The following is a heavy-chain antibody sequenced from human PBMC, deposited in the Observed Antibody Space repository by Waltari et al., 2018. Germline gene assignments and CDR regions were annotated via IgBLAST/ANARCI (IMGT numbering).Heavy chain of an antibody. J-gene: IGHJ4*02. V-gene: IGHV1-46*03. CDR3: ASQRAGSGWLRIDY. Sequence: QVQLVQSGAEVKKPGASVKVSCKASGYPFTTYYMHWVRQAPGQGVGWVGIINPDGGSTSYAQKFQDRLPMTRDTSTSTVYMQLTSLTSEDTAVYYCASQRAGSGWLRIDYWGQGTLVTVSS. CDR2: INPDGGST. CDR1: GYPFTTYY. D-gene: IGHD6-19*01.